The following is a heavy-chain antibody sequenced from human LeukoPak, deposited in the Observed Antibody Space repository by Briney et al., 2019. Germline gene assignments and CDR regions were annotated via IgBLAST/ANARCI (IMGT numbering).Heavy chain of an antibody. V-gene: IGHV4-59*08. D-gene: IGHD3-9*01. CDR1: GGSISSYY. Sequence: SETLSLTCTVSGGSISSYYWSWIRQPPGKGLEWIGYIYYSGSTNYNPPLKSRVTISVDTSKNQFSLKLSSVTAADTAVYYCARHVHYDILTGPYYGMDVWGQGTTVTVSS. CDR2: IYYSGST. J-gene: IGHJ6*02. CDR3: ARHVHYDILTGPYYGMDV.